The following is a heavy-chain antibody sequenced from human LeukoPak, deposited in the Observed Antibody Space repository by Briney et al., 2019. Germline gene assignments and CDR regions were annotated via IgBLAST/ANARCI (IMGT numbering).Heavy chain of an antibody. CDR2: IWYDGSDK. CDR1: GFTFSNYG. CDR3: ARDWAYGVGEHNWFDP. D-gene: IGHD4-17*01. Sequence: GGSLRLSCAASGFTFSNYGMHWVRQAPGKGLEGVAVIWYDGSDKYYADSVKGRFTISRDNSKNTLYLQMNSLRAEDTAVYYCARDWAYGVGEHNWFDPWGQGTLVTVSS. V-gene: IGHV3-33*01. J-gene: IGHJ5*02.